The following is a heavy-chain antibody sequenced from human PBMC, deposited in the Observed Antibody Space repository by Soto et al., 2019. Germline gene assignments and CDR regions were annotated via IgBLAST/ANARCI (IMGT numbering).Heavy chain of an antibody. CDR2: IVPNIGTV. Sequence: QVQLVQSGAEVMQPGSSVKVSCKPSGGTLTNFINYPTNWVRQSPGQGLEWMGGIVPNIGTVNYAQKFQGRVTMTADKSTGTVYMELSSLRSDDSALYYCARRNTAGFLRYFDNWGQGTLVTVSS. CDR3: ARRNTAGFLRYFDN. J-gene: IGHJ4*02. D-gene: IGHD6-19*01. CDR1: GGTLTNFINYP. V-gene: IGHV1-69*06.